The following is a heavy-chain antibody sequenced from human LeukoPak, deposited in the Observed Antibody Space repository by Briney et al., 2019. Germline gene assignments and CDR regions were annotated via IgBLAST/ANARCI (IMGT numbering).Heavy chain of an antibody. D-gene: IGHD2-21*02. V-gene: IGHV1-8*02. CDR3: ARTPPKGDIDY. Sequence: GASVKVSCKASGGTFSNYAINWVRQATGQGLEWLGWMSASSGNTGYAQKFQGRVSMTRATSISTAYLELSSLTFEDTAVYYCARTPPKGDIDYWGQGTLVTVSS. CDR2: MSASSGNT. CDR1: GGTFSNYA. J-gene: IGHJ4*02.